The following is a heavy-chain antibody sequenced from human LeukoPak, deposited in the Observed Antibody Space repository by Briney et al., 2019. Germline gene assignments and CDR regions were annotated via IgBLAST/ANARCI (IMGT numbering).Heavy chain of an antibody. CDR1: GFTFSTYW. J-gene: IGHJ5*02. Sequence: GSLRLSCAASGFTFSTYWMSWVRQPPGKGLEWIGYIYYSGSANYNPSLKSRVTISVDTSKNHFSLKLSSVTAADTAVYHCARVQVPYCSSTSCSETYWFDPWGQGTLVTVSS. CDR3: ARVQVPYCSSTSCSETYWFDP. D-gene: IGHD2-2*01. CDR2: IYYSGSA. V-gene: IGHV4-59*01.